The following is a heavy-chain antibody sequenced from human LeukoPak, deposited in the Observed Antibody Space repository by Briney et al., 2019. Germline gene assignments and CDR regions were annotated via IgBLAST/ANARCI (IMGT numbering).Heavy chain of an antibody. D-gene: IGHD6-13*01. V-gene: IGHV4-34*01. CDR1: GGSFSGYY. CDR2: INHSGST. CDR3: ARGLHRLRYSSSWYLN. J-gene: IGHJ4*02. Sequence: PSETLSLTCAVYGGSFSGYYWSWIRQPPGKGLEWIGEINHSGSTNYNPSLKSRVTISVDTSKNQFSLKLSSVTAADTAVYYCARGLHRLRYSSSWYLNWGQGILVTVSS.